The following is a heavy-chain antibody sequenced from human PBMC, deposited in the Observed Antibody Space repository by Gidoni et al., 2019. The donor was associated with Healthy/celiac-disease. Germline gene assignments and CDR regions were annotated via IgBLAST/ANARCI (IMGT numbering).Heavy chain of an antibody. J-gene: IGHJ6*02. CDR2: ISGSGGST. V-gene: IGHV3-23*01. CDR3: AKDGDYDFWSGYYNYYYYYGMDV. CDR1: GFTFSSYP. Sequence: EVQLLESGGGLVQPGGSLRLSCAASGFTFSSYPMSWVRQAPGKGLEWVSAISGSGGSTYYADSVKGRFTISRDNSKNTLYLQMNSLRAEDTAVYYCAKDGDYDFWSGYYNYYYYYGMDVWGQGTTVTVSS. D-gene: IGHD3-3*01.